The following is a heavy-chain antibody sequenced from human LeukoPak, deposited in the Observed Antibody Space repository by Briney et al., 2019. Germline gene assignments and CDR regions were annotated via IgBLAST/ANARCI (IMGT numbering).Heavy chain of an antibody. Sequence: GRSLRLSCAASGFTFSSYGMHWVRQAPGKGLEWVAVISYDGSNKYYADSVKGRFTISRDNSKNTLYLQMNSLRAEDTAVYYCAKAPPGYGYYYGMDVWGQGTTVTVYS. CDR2: ISYDGSNK. CDR1: GFTFSSYG. D-gene: IGHD3-9*01. V-gene: IGHV3-30*18. CDR3: AKAPPGYGYYYGMDV. J-gene: IGHJ6*02.